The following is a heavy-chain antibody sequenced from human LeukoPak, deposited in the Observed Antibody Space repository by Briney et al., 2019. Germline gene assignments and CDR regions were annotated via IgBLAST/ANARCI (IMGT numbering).Heavy chain of an antibody. J-gene: IGHJ3*02. CDR1: GFTFSSYR. V-gene: IGHV3-48*01. D-gene: IGHD6-19*01. Sequence: PGGSLRLSCAASGFTFSSYRMNWVRQAPGKGLEWVSYISSSSSTIYYADSVKGRFTISRDNAKNSLYLQMNSLRAEDTAVYYCARGLGGIAVAGEAFDIWGQGTMVTVSS. CDR2: ISSSSSTI. CDR3: ARGLGGIAVAGEAFDI.